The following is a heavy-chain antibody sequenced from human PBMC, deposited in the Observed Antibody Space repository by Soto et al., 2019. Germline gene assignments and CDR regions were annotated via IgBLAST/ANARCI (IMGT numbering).Heavy chain of an antibody. CDR1: GFTFSSYA. Sequence: EVQLLESGGGLVQPGGSLRLSCAASGFTFSSYAMSWVRQAPGKGLEWVSAISGSGGSTYYADSVRGRFTISRDNAKNSLYLQMSSLRAEDTAVYFCARDELFCSGATCYSVGFDYWGQGIPVTVSS. CDR3: ARDELFCSGATCYSVGFDY. D-gene: IGHD2-15*01. J-gene: IGHJ4*02. V-gene: IGHV3-23*01. CDR2: ISGSGGST.